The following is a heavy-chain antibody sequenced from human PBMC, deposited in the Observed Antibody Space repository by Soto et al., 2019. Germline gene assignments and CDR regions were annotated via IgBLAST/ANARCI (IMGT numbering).Heavy chain of an antibody. CDR1: GYTFTSYG. Sequence: ASVKVSCKASGYTFTSYGISWVRQAPGQGLEWMGWISAYNGNTNYAQKLQGRVTMTTDTSTSTAYMELRSLRSDDTAVYYCARDCSSTSCYKYYYYGMDVWGQGTTVTVSS. J-gene: IGHJ6*02. CDR3: ARDCSSTSCYKYYYYGMDV. D-gene: IGHD2-2*02. V-gene: IGHV1-18*01. CDR2: ISAYNGNT.